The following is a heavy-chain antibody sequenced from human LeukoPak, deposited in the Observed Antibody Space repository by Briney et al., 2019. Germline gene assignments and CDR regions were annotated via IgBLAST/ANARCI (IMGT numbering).Heavy chain of an antibody. Sequence: GGSLRLSCAASGFSLNTYEMNWVRQAPGKGLEWLLYISTSGSTIYYADSGKGRFSISRDNAKNSLYLQMKSLRAEDTAVYYCARGGYSGYNYDSWGQGTLVSVSS. CDR1: GFSLNTYE. D-gene: IGHD5-12*01. V-gene: IGHV3-48*03. CDR3: ARGGYSGYNYDS. J-gene: IGHJ5*01. CDR2: ISTSGSTI.